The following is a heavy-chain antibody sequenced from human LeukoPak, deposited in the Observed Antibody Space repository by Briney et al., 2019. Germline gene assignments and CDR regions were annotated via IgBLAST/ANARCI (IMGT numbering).Heavy chain of an antibody. CDR3: ARDAYRWGVFDY. J-gene: IGHJ4*02. CDR1: GGSISSGGYY. Sequence: TLSLTCTVSGGSISSGGYYWSWIRQPPGKGLEWIGYIYHSGSTYYNPSLKSRVTISVDRSKNQFSLKLSSVTAADTAVYYCARDAYRWGVFDYWGQGTLVTVSS. D-gene: IGHD2-8*02. V-gene: IGHV4-30-2*01. CDR2: IYHSGST.